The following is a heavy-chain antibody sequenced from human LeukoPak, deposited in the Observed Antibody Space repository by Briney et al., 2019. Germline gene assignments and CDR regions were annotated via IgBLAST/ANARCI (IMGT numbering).Heavy chain of an antibody. Sequence: GGSLRLSCAASGFTFSSYAMHWVRQAPGKGLEYVSAISSNGGSTYYANSVKGRFTISGDNSKNTLYLQMGSLRAEDMAVYYCARDAYDSSGYPTPFDYWGQGTLVTVSS. CDR3: ARDAYDSSGYPTPFDY. J-gene: IGHJ4*02. D-gene: IGHD3-22*01. CDR2: ISSNGGST. CDR1: GFTFSSYA. V-gene: IGHV3-64*01.